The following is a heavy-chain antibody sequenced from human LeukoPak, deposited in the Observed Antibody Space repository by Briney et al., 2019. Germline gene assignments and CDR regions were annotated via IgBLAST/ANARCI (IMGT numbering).Heavy chain of an antibody. Sequence: SETLSLTCVMYGGSFSGYYWSWVRQPPGKGLEWIGEIDDSGRTNYNPSLKSRVTISAETSKNQVSLKLSSVTAADTAVYYCARAWPQSQVQDHWGQGTLVTVSS. D-gene: IGHD5-24*01. CDR2: IDDSGRT. CDR1: GGSFSGYY. V-gene: IGHV4-34*01. CDR3: ARAWPQSQVQDH. J-gene: IGHJ4*02.